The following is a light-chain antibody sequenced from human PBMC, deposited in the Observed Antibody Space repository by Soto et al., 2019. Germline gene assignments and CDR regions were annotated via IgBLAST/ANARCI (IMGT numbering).Light chain of an antibody. J-gene: IGLJ1*01. V-gene: IGLV2-18*02. Sequence: QSALTQPPSVSGSPGQSVTISCTGTSSDVGSYNRVSWYQQPPGTVPKLIIYEVSYRPSGVPDRFSGSKSGNRASLTISGLQAEDEADYYCSSYTSSISHVFGTGTKLTVL. CDR3: SSYTSSISHV. CDR2: EVS. CDR1: SSDVGSYNR.